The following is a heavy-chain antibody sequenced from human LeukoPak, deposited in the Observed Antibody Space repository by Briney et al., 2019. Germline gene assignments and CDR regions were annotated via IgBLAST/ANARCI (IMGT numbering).Heavy chain of an antibody. J-gene: IGHJ4*02. Sequence: ASVKVSCKASGYTFTSYGISWVRQAPGQGLEWMGWISAYNGNTNYAQKLQGRVTMTTDTSTSTAYMELRSLRSDDTAVYYCARDGYYYDSSGYSHLDYWGQGTLVTVSS. CDR2: ISAYNGNT. D-gene: IGHD3-22*01. V-gene: IGHV1-18*01. CDR1: GYTFTSYG. CDR3: ARDGYYYDSSGYSHLDY.